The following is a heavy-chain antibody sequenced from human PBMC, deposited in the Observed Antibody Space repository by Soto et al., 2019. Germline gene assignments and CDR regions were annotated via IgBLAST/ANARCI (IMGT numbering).Heavy chain of an antibody. J-gene: IGHJ3*02. V-gene: IGHV3-33*01. CDR1: GFTFSSYG. CDR3: ARESEGNAFDI. Sequence: QVQLVESGGGVVQPGRSLRLSCAASGFTFSSYGMHWVRQAPGKGLEWVAVIWYDGSNKYYADSVKGRFTISRDNSKNPLYLQMNSLRAEDTAVYYCARESEGNAFDIWGQGTMVTVSS. CDR2: IWYDGSNK.